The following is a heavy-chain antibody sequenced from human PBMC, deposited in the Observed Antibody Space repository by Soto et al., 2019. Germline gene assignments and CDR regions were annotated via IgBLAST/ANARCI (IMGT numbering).Heavy chain of an antibody. CDR3: SRDTRIVVVTAMSAFDI. J-gene: IGHJ3*02. CDR1: GFTFSSYS. CDR2: ISSSSSTI. V-gene: IGHV3-48*02. Sequence: GSLRLSCAASGFTFSSYSMNWVRQAPGKGLEWVSYISSSSSTIYYADSVKGRFTISRDNAKNSLYLQMNSLRDEDTAVYYCSRDTRIVVVTAMSAFDIWGQGTMVTVS. D-gene: IGHD2-21*02.